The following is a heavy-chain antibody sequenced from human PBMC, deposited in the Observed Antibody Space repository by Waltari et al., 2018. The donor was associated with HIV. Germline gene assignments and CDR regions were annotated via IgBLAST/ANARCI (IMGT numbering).Heavy chain of an antibody. CDR1: GYSFTSYW. CDR2: IYPGDSDT. D-gene: IGHD3-22*01. Sequence: EVQLVQSGAEVKKPGESLKISCTGSGYSFTSYWIGWVRQMPGTGLEWMGIIYPGDSDTKYSPSFQGQVTISADKSISTAYLQWSSLKASDTAMYYCARHKGLGYYDSSGYPYYYSDMDVWGQGTTVTVSS. V-gene: IGHV5-51*01. CDR3: ARHKGLGYYDSSGYPYYYSDMDV. J-gene: IGHJ6*02.